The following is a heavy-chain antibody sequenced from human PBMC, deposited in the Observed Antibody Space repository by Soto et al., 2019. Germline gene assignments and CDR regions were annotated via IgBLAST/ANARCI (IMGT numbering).Heavy chain of an antibody. CDR2: ISESGSST. CDR1: GFTFRSYG. CDR3: AKRELADN. D-gene: IGHD1-7*01. Sequence: GGSLRLSCAASGFTFRSYGMSWVRQAPGKGLEWVSGISESGSSTTYADSVKGRFTISRDNSKNTLFLQMNTLRAEDTAIYYCAKRELADNWGQGTLVTVSS. V-gene: IGHV3-23*01. J-gene: IGHJ4*02.